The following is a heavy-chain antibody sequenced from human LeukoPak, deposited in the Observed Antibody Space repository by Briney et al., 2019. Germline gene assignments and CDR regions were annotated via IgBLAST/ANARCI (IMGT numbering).Heavy chain of an antibody. CDR2: IYYSGST. V-gene: IGHV4-59*01. CDR1: GGSISSYY. J-gene: IGHJ4*02. CDR3: ARANDSYGWI. D-gene: IGHD5-18*01. Sequence: SETLSLTCTVSGGSISSYYWSWIRQPPGKGLEWIGYIYYSGSTNYNPSLKSRVTISVDTSKNQFSLKLSSVTAADTAVYYCARANDSYGWIWGQGTLVTVSS.